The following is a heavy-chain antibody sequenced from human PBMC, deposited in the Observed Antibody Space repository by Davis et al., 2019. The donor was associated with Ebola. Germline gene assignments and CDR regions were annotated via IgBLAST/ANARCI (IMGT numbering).Heavy chain of an antibody. D-gene: IGHD5-24*01. Sequence: AASVKVSCKASGYTFTSYGISWVRQAPGPGLEGMGWINVYNANTIYAQKFQGRVTMTTDTSTSTAYMEVGRLRSDDTAVYYCATGVEMATNYDYWGQGTLVTVSS. J-gene: IGHJ4*02. V-gene: IGHV1-18*01. CDR2: INVYNANT. CDR1: GYTFTSYG. CDR3: ATGVEMATNYDY.